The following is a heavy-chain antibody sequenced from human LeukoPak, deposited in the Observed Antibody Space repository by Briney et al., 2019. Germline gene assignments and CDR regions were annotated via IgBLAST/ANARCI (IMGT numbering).Heavy chain of an antibody. CDR2: IIPIFGTA. CDR1: GGTFSSYA. D-gene: IGHD2-8*01. CDR3: AREGYCTNGVCYPAPGTFDI. V-gene: IGHV1-69*05. J-gene: IGHJ3*02. Sequence: GASVKVSCKASGGTFSSYAISWVRQAPGQGLEWMGGIIPIFGTANYAQKFQGRVTITTDESTSTAYMELSSLRSEDTAVYYCAREGYCTNGVCYPAPGTFDIWGQGTMVTVSS.